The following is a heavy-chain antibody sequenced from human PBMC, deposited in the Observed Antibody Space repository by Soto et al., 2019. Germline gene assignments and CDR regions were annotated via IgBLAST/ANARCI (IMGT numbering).Heavy chain of an antibody. J-gene: IGHJ4*02. D-gene: IGHD3-9*01. V-gene: IGHV1-2*02. CDR3: AIGTVTPLRTGYYLDF. Sequence: ASVNVSCKASGYTFTGYFMHWVRQAPGQGLEWMGWIDPSTGATNYAEKFQARVTITRVATTTDTSISTGYMEMNRLRSDDTAVYYCAIGTVTPLRTGYYLDFWGQGTLVTVSS. CDR1: GYTFTGYF. CDR2: IDPSTGAT.